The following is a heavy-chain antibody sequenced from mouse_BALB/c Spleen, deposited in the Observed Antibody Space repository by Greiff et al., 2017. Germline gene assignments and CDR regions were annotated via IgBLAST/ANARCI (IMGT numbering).Heavy chain of an antibody. J-gene: IGHJ2*01. Sequence: EVQLVESGGGLVKPGGSLKLSCAASGFTFSSYAMSWVRQTPEKRLEWVASISSGGSTYYPDSVKGRFTISRDNARNILYLQMSSLRSEDTAMYYCAREYYYPFDYWGQGTTLTVSS. CDR3: AREYYYPFDY. CDR2: ISSGGST. V-gene: IGHV5-6-5*01. CDR1: GFTFSSYA. D-gene: IGHD1-1*01.